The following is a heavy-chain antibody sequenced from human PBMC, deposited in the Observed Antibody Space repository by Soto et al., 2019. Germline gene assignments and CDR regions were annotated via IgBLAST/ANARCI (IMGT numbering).Heavy chain of an antibody. CDR3: GRVGIAAAGTRRYYYYGMDV. D-gene: IGHD6-13*01. CDR1: GGSISSYY. CDR2: MYTSGST. Sequence: SETLSLTCTVSGGSISSYYWSWVRQPAGKGLEWIGRMYTSGSTNYNPSLKSRVTMSVDTSKNHFSLRLSSVTAADTAVYYCGRVGIAAAGTRRYYYYGMDVWGQGTTVTVSS. V-gene: IGHV4-4*07. J-gene: IGHJ6*02.